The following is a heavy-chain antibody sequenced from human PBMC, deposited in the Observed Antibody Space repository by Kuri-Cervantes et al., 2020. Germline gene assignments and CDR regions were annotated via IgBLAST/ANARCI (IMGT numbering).Heavy chain of an antibody. CDR1: GDSISSYY. CDR3: ARDRWFDP. J-gene: IGHJ5*02. Sequence: GSLRLSCTVSGDSISSYYWSWIRQPPGKRLEWIGYISYSGATNYNPSLTSRVTISLDTSKNQFSPKLSSVTAADTAVYYCARDRWFDPWGQGTLVTVSS. V-gene: IGHV4-59*13. CDR2: ISYSGAT.